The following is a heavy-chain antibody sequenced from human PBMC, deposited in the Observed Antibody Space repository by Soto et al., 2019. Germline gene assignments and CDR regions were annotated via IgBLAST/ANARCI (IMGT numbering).Heavy chain of an antibody. CDR3: ATQMEYNILTGYQPFGC. V-gene: IGHV3-21*01. D-gene: IGHD3-9*01. CDR1: GFTFHSYS. CDR2: ISSGNSYI. J-gene: IGHJ1*01. Sequence: GEPLRLSPAVPGFTFHSYSMNWDRQAPGKGLEWVSSISSGNSYIYYADSVRGRFTVSRDNAKSSLYLQMNSLRAEDTAVYYCATQMEYNILTGYQPFGCWGQETL.